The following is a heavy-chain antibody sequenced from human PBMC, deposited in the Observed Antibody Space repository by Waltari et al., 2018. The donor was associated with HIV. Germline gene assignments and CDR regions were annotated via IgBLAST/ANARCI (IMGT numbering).Heavy chain of an antibody. D-gene: IGHD4-17*01. CDR2: IYPGDSDA. Sequence: EEKLVQSGAEVKEPGESLKISCTSVGNNFAGYWVGWVRQMPGKGLEWMGVIYPGDSDAVYSPSFQGRVIMSTDSSISTVYLQWSSLRASDTAMYYCARRKGDYRTAFDIWGQGTMVTASS. CDR1: GNNFAGYW. CDR3: ARRKGDYRTAFDI. J-gene: IGHJ3*02. V-gene: IGHV5-51*01.